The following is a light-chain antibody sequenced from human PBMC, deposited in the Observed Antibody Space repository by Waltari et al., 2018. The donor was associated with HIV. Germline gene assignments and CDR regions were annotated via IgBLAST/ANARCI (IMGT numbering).Light chain of an antibody. CDR3: QQYSDVPYT. J-gene: IGKJ2*01. Sequence: DVVVTQSPDSLAVSLGERATLHCKSNQRLLYISNNQNYLAWYQQKAGQRPKLLIYWAYIRDSVVPDRFSGSGSETDFTLTISSLQAEDVAVYYCQQYSDVPYTFGQGTKLEIK. V-gene: IGKV4-1*01. CDR2: WAY. CDR1: QRLLYISNNQNY.